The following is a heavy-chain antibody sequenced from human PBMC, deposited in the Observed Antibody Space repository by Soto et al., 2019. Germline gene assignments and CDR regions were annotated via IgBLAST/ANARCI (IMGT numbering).Heavy chain of an antibody. CDR1: GFTFSVYW. Sequence: EVQLEESGGALVQPGGSLRLSCAVSGFTFSVYWMEWVRQAPGKGLVWVSRISNDGSDTYYADSVRGRFTISRDNAKDTVYLQMGSLRADDTAVYYCARGGVGGTKDYWGQGTLVNVSS. CDR3: ARGGVGGTKDY. J-gene: IGHJ4*02. D-gene: IGHD1-26*01. CDR2: ISNDGSDT. V-gene: IGHV3-74*01.